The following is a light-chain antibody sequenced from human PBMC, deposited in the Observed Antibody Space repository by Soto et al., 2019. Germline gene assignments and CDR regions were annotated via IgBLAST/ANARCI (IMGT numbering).Light chain of an antibody. Sequence: DIVMTQSPDSLAVSLGERATSNCKSSQSVLYSSNNKNYLAWYQQKPGQPPKLLIYWASTRESGVPDRFSGSGSGTDFTLTISSLQAEDVAVYYGQQYYRPWTFGQGTKVEIK. CDR1: QSVLYSSNNKNY. V-gene: IGKV4-1*01. CDR3: QQYYRPWT. CDR2: WAS. J-gene: IGKJ1*01.